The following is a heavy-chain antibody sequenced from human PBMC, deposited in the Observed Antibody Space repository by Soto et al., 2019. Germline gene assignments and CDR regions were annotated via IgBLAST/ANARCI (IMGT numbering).Heavy chain of an antibody. V-gene: IGHV4-61*01. CDR2: IYYSGST. D-gene: IGHD3-3*01. CDR1: GGSVSSGSYY. J-gene: IGHJ4*02. CDR3: AREAHDFWSGYSPAFDY. Sequence: SETLSLTCTVSGGSVSSGSYYWSWIRQPPGKGLEWIGYIYYSGSTNYNPSLKSRVTISVDTSKNQFSLKLSSVTAADTAVYYCAREAHDFWSGYSPAFDYWGQGTLVTVSS.